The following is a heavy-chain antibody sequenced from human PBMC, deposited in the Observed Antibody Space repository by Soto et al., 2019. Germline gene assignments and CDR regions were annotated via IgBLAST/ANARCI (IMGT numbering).Heavy chain of an antibody. V-gene: IGHV3-21*01. Sequence: EVQLVESGGGLVKPGGSLRLSCAASGFTFSSYSMNWVRQAPGKGLEWVSSISSSSSYIYYEDSVKGRFTMSRDNAKNSQYLQTNSLRAEDTAVYYCARDAKWLVDYWGQGTLVTVSS. CDR3: ARDAKWLVDY. CDR1: GFTFSSYS. D-gene: IGHD6-19*01. J-gene: IGHJ4*02. CDR2: ISSSSSYI.